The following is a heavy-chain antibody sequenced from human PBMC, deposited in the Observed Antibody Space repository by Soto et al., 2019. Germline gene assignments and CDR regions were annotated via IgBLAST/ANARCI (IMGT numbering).Heavy chain of an antibody. CDR3: AKPSGYSSGWYVGNWFDP. J-gene: IGHJ5*02. V-gene: IGHV3-30-3*02. CDR1: GFTFSSYA. CDR2: ISYDGSNK. Sequence: ESGGGVVQPGRSLRLSCAASGFTFSSYAMHWVRQAPGKGLEWVAVISYDGSNKYYADSVKGRFTSSRDNSKNTLYLQMNSLRAEDTAVYYCAKPSGYSSGWYVGNWFDPWGQGTLVTVSS. D-gene: IGHD6-19*01.